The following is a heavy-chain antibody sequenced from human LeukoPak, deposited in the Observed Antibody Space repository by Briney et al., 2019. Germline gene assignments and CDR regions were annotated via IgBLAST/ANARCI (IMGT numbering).Heavy chain of an antibody. CDR1: GGSISSGGYY. Sequence: SETLSLACTVSGGSISSGGYYWSWIRQPPGKGLEWIGYIYHSGSTYYNPSLKSRVTISVDRSKNQFSLKLSSVTAADTAVYYCARSDGGGSDHWGQGTLVTVSS. V-gene: IGHV4-30-2*01. CDR3: ARSDGGGSDH. J-gene: IGHJ4*02. CDR2: IYHSGST. D-gene: IGHD3-16*01.